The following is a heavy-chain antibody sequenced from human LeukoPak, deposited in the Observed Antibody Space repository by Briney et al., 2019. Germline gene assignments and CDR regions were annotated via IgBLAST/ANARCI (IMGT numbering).Heavy chain of an antibody. V-gene: IGHV1-18*01. D-gene: IGHD4-23*01. CDR3: AKGRGARGPTVVTLAFDY. J-gene: IGHJ4*02. CDR1: GYTFINYG. Sequence: ASVKVSCKASGYTFINYGISWVRQAPGQGLEWMGWISAYNGDTNYAQKVQGRVTMTTETSTSTVYMELRSLRSDDTALYYCAKGRGARGPTVVTLAFDYWGQGTLVTVSS. CDR2: ISAYNGDT.